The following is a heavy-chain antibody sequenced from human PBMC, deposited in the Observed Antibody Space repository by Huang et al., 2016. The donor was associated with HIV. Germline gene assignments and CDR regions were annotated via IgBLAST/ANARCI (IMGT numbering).Heavy chain of an antibody. CDR3: AREKYYDSSGYRHAFDI. J-gene: IGHJ3*02. Sequence: QVQLVQSGVEVKKPGASVKVSCKTSGYTFTNYAISWVRQAPGQGLEWVGWVSAYNGNTDYAQNLQGRVTMTTDTSTSTAYMERRSLRSDDTAVYYCAREKYYDSSGYRHAFDIWGRGTMVIVSA. D-gene: IGHD3-22*01. CDR2: VSAYNGNT. V-gene: IGHV1-18*01. CDR1: GYTFTNYA.